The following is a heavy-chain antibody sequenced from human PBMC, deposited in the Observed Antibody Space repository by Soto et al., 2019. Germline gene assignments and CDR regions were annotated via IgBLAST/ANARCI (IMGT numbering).Heavy chain of an antibody. CDR2: IWYDGSNK. CDR1: GFTFSSYG. Sequence: PGGSLRLSCAASGFTFSSYGIHWVRQAPGKGLEWVAVIWYDGSNKYYADSVKGRFTISRDNSKNTLYLQMNSLRAEDTVVYYCARVRAGSVDVLSDYWGQGTLVTVSS. CDR3: ARVRAGSVDVLSDY. V-gene: IGHV3-33*01. D-gene: IGHD3-10*01. J-gene: IGHJ4*02.